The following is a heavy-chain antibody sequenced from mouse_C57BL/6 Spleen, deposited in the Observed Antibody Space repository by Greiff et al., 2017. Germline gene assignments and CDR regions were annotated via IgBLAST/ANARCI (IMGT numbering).Heavy chain of an antibody. Sequence: QVQLQQSGAELVKPGASVKMSCKASGYTFTSYWITWVKQRPGQGLEWIGDIYPGSGSTNYNEKFKSKATLTVDTSSSTAYMQLSSLTSEDSAVXYCARWGPYYGSSPPDYWGQGTTLTVSS. CDR2: IYPGSGST. D-gene: IGHD1-1*01. J-gene: IGHJ2*01. CDR3: ARWGPYYGSSPPDY. V-gene: IGHV1-55*01. CDR1: GYTFTSYW.